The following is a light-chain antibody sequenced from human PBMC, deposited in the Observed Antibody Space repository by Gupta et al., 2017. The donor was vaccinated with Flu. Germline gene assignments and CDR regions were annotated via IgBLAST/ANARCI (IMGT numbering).Light chain of an antibody. CDR2: EVS. CDR3: CSYAGSNTWV. Sequence: SITISCTGTSSDVGNYNLVSWYQQHTGKAPKLMIYEVSKRPSWVSTRFSVSKSGNTASLTISGRQAADEADYYYCSYAGSNTWVFGGGTKLTVL. J-gene: IGLJ3*02. V-gene: IGLV2-23*02. CDR1: SSDVGNYNL.